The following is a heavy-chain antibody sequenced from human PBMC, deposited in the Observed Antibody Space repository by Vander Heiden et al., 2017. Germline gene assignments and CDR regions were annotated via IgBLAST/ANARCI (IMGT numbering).Heavy chain of an antibody. D-gene: IGHD6-13*01. CDR1: GFTFDDYA. V-gene: IGHV3-9*01. J-gene: IGHJ2*01. Sequence: EVQLVESGGGLVQPGRSLRLSCAASGFTFDDYAMPWVRQAAGKGLEGVSGISWNSGSIGYADSVKGRFTISRDNAKNSLYLQMNSLRAEDTALYYCAKEGRYSSSWYWALGYFDLWGRGTLVTVSP. CDR3: AKEGRYSSSWYWALGYFDL. CDR2: ISWNSGSI.